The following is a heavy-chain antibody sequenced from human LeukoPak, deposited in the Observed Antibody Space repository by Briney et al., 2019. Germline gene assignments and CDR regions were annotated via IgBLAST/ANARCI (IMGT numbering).Heavy chain of an antibody. D-gene: IGHD1-26*01. CDR3: ARQWELLSGGFDY. CDR2: IYYSGST. V-gene: IGHV4-59*08. Sequence: SETLSLTCTVSGGSISSYYWSWIRQPPGKGLEWIGYIYYSGSTNYNPSLKSRVTISVDTSKNQFSLKLSSVPAADTAVYYCARQWELLSGGFDYWGQGTLVTVSS. CDR1: GGSISSYY. J-gene: IGHJ4*02.